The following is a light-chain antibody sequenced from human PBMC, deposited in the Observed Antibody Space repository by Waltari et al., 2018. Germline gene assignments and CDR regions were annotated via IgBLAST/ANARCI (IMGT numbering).Light chain of an antibody. V-gene: IGLV3-19*01. CDR3: YSRDNSGDHLRV. Sequence: SSELTQDPAVSVALGQTVRITCQGDSLRGYYASWYQQKPGQAPVLIIYGKNTRPSGIPDRFSGSSSGNTGSLTITGAQAEDVADYYCYSRDNSGDHLRVFGTGTKVTVL. CDR2: GKN. J-gene: IGLJ1*01. CDR1: SLRGYY.